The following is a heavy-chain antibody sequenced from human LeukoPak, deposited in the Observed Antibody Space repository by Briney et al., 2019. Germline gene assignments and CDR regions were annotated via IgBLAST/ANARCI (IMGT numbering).Heavy chain of an antibody. Sequence: PGGSLRLSCAASGFTFSSYSMNWVRQAPGKGLEWVSSISSSSSYIYYADSVKGRFTISRDNAKNSLYLQMNSLRAEDTAVYYCARDLGGYSGSYYSRSNWFDPWGQGTLVTVSS. CDR3: ARDLGGYSGSYYSRSNWFDP. CDR1: GFTFSSYS. CDR2: ISSSSSYI. D-gene: IGHD1-26*01. V-gene: IGHV3-21*01. J-gene: IGHJ5*02.